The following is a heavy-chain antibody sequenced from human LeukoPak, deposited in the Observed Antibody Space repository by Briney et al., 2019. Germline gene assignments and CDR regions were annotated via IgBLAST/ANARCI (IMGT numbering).Heavy chain of an antibody. CDR3: ARGGRANYYDSSGYYSGEDFDY. Sequence: GASVKVSCKAPGYTFTSYGFTWVRQAPGQGLEWMGWISGYNGNTNYAQKLQGRVTMTTDTSTSTAYMELRSLRSDDTAVYYCARGGRANYYDSSGYYSGEDFDYWGQGTLVTVSS. V-gene: IGHV1-18*01. D-gene: IGHD3-22*01. CDR2: ISGYNGNT. J-gene: IGHJ4*02. CDR1: GYTFTSYG.